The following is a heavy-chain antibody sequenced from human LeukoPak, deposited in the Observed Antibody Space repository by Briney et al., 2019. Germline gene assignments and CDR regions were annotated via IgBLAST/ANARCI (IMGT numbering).Heavy chain of an antibody. Sequence: GGSLGLSCAASGFTFSSYSMNWVRQAPGKGLEWVSSISSSSSYIYYADSVKGRFTISRDNAKNSLYLQMNSLRAEDTAVYYCARGIAAAGSPWGQGTLVTVSS. CDR3: ARGIAAAGSP. CDR2: ISSSSSYI. CDR1: GFTFSSYS. J-gene: IGHJ5*02. D-gene: IGHD6-13*01. V-gene: IGHV3-21*01.